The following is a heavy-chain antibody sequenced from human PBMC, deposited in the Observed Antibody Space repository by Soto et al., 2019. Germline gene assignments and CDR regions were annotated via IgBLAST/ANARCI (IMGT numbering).Heavy chain of an antibody. CDR3: ASTGGDSAEYFQH. J-gene: IGHJ1*01. Sequence: QVQLVQSGAEVKKPGYSVKVSCKASGGTFSSYTISWVRQAPGQGLEWMGRIIPILGIANYAQKFQGRVTITADKSTSTAYMELSSLRSEDTAVYYCASTGGDSAEYFQHWGQGTLVTVSS. V-gene: IGHV1-69*02. CDR2: IIPILGIA. CDR1: GGTFSSYT. D-gene: IGHD3-10*01.